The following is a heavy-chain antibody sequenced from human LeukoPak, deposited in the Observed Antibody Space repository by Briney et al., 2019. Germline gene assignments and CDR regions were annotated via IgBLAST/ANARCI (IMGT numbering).Heavy chain of an antibody. CDR1: GFTFRSHA. J-gene: IGHJ4*02. D-gene: IGHD5-18*01. CDR2: ISYDGVDK. V-gene: IGHV3-30*14. Sequence: GGSLRLSCAASGFTFRSHALHWVRQAPGKGLEWVALISYDGVDKDYADSVKGRFTISRDDSKHTLYLQMNSLRAEDTAVYYCARDYLDTAMINGIDYWGQGTLVTVSS. CDR3: ARDYLDTAMINGIDY.